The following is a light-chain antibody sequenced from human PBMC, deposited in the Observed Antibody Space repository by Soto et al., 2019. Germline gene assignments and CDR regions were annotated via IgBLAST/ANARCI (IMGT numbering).Light chain of an antibody. CDR3: SSYTGGNPSYV. CDR1: SSDVGGYDY. V-gene: IGLV2-8*01. CDR2: EVT. J-gene: IGLJ1*01. Sequence: ALTQPPSASGSPGQSVTISCTGTSSDVGGYDYVSWYQQHPGKAPKLMIYEVTIRPSGVSDRFSGSKSGNTASLTVSGLQAEDEADYYCSSYTGGNPSYVFGTGTKGTVL.